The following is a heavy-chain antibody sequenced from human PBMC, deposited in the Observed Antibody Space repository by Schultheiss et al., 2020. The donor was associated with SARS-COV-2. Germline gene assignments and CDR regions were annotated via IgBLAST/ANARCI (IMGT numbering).Heavy chain of an antibody. CDR3: ARGQRAEFDY. V-gene: IGHV3-23*01. CDR1: GFTFSNYV. CDR2: ISASGGSP. J-gene: IGHJ4*02. Sequence: GGSLRLSCAASGFTFSNYVMNWVRQAPGKGLEWVSGISASGGSPYYADSVKGRFTMSRDNSKNTVSLQMNSLRAEDTAVYYCARGQRAEFDYWGQGTLVTVSS.